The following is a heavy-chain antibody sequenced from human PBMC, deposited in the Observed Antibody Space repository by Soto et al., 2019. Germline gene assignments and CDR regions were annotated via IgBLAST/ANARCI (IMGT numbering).Heavy chain of an antibody. CDR3: ARQIYDSDTGPNFQYSFDS. CDR1: GYSFAGYW. J-gene: IGHJ4*02. Sequence: GESLKISCKGSGYSFAGYWITWVRQKPGKGLEWMGRIDPSDSQTYYSPSFRGHVTISVTKSITTVFLQWSSLRASDTAMYYCARQIYDSDTGPNFQYSFDSWGQGTPFTVSS. D-gene: IGHD3-22*01. CDR2: IDPSDSQT. V-gene: IGHV5-10-1*01.